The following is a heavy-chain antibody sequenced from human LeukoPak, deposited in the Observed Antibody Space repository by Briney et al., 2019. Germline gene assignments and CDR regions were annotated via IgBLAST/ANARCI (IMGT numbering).Heavy chain of an antibody. CDR3: AREGSGSYYNWFDP. CDR2: IYYSGST. Sequence: SETLSLTCTVSGGSISGYYWNWIRQSPGKGLEWIGYIYYSGSTKYNPSLKSRVTISVDTSKNQFSLKLSSVTAADTAVYYCAREGSGSYYNWFDPWGQGTLVTVSS. CDR1: GGSISGYY. J-gene: IGHJ5*02. V-gene: IGHV4-59*01. D-gene: IGHD3-10*01.